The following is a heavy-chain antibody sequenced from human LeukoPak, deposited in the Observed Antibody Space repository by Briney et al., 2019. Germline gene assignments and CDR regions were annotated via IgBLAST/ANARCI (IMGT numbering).Heavy chain of an antibody. CDR3: ARARHLLLWFGEFLDAFDI. Sequence: GGSLRLSCAASGFTFSSYGMHWVRQAPGKGLEWVANIKQDGSEKYYVDSVKGRFTISRDNAKNSLYLQMNSLRAEDTAVYYCARARHLLLWFGEFLDAFDIWGQGTMVTVSS. V-gene: IGHV3-7*01. CDR2: IKQDGSEK. CDR1: GFTFSSYG. D-gene: IGHD3-10*01. J-gene: IGHJ3*02.